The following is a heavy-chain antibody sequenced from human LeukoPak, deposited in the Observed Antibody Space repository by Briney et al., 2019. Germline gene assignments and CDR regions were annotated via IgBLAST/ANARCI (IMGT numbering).Heavy chain of an antibody. CDR2: IIPILGIA. J-gene: IGHJ6*02. V-gene: IGHV1-69*04. CDR3: ARDISNYYGMDV. Sequence: GASVKVSCKASGGTFSSYATSWVRQAPGQGLEWMGRIIPILGIANYAQKFQGRVTITADKSTSTAYMELSSLRSEGTAVYYCARDISNYYGMDVWGQGTTVTVSS. CDR1: GGTFSSYA.